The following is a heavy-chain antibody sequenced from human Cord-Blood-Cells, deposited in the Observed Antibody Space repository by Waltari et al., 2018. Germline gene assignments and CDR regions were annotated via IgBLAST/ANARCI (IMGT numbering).Heavy chain of an antibody. CDR2: IIRVGGTI. J-gene: IGHJ4*02. V-gene: IGHV1-46*01. Sequence: QVQLVQSGAEVKKPGASVKVSCKASGYTFTSSYMNWVRQAPGQGLECMGIIIRVGGTISYAQNFQGRVTMTRDTSTGTVYMELSSLRSEDTAVYYCARGGYYDCWSGYLYYFDYWGQGTLVTVSS. CDR3: ARGGYYDCWSGYLYYFDY. D-gene: IGHD3-3*01. CDR1: GYTFTSSY.